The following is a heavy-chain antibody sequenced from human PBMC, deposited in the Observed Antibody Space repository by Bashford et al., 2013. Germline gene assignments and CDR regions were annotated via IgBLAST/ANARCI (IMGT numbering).Heavy chain of an antibody. CDR1: GYSFTSYW. V-gene: IGHV5-10-1*01. J-gene: IGHJ3*02. D-gene: IGHD3-22*01. Sequence: GESLKISCKGSGYSFTSYWISWVRQMPGKGLEWMGRIDPSDSYTNYSPSFQGHVTISADKSISTAYLQWSSLKASDTAMYYCARRYYYDSSGYYSPDAFDIWGQGTMVTVSS. CDR2: IDPSDSYT. CDR3: ARRYYYDSSGYYSPDAFDI.